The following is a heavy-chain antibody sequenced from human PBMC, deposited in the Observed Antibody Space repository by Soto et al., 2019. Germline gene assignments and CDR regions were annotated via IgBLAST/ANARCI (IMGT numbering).Heavy chain of an antibody. CDR1: GYTFQNYH. CDR3: ARDLWGSWTVDY. J-gene: IGHJ4*02. D-gene: IGHD3-16*01. Sequence: QVQLVQSGAEVKELGASVRVSCKASGYTFQNYHMHWVRQVPGQGLQWMGIIHPSGEITTYPQKFQGRHAMTRDTSMRTAYMELSSLSSEDTAVYYCARDLWGSWTVDYWGQGTLVTVSS. CDR2: IHPSGEIT. V-gene: IGHV1-46*02.